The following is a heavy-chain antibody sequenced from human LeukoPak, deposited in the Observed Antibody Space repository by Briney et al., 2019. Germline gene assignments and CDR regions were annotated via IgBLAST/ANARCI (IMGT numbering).Heavy chain of an antibody. Sequence: PGGSLRLSCAASGFTFSSDGMHWVRQAPGKGLEWVAFIRRDGSKKYYADSVKGRFTTSRDNSKNTLDLQMDSLRPEDTAVYYCAKSGDGYRFDYWGQGTLVTVSS. CDR1: GFTFSSDG. CDR3: AKSGDGYRFDY. J-gene: IGHJ4*02. D-gene: IGHD5-24*01. V-gene: IGHV3-30*02. CDR2: IRRDGSKK.